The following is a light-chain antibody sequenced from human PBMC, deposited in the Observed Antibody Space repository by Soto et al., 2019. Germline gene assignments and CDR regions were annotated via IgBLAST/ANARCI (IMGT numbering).Light chain of an antibody. V-gene: IGKV1D-12*01. J-gene: IGKJ4*01. CDR2: STS. CDR3: QQSESLPFT. Sequence: DIQMTQSPSSVSASVGDRVTITCRASQGINSWLAWYQQKPGKAPKLLIYSTSSLQIGVPSRFRASVSGTYFTLTTTSLQPEDFTTYFCQQSESLPFTFGGGTKVEIK. CDR1: QGINSW.